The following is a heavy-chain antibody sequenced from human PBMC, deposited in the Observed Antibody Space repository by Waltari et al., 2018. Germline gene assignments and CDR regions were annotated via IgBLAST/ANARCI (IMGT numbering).Heavy chain of an antibody. CDR1: GYSISSGYY. V-gene: IGHV4-38-2*02. Sequence: QVQLQESGPGLVKPSETLSLTCAVSGYSISSGYYWGWLRQPPGKGLEWIGSIYHSGSTYYNPSLKSRVTISVDTSKNQFSLKLSSVTAADTAVYYCARDDSSGYYQGFDYWGQGTLVTVSS. CDR2: IYHSGST. J-gene: IGHJ4*02. CDR3: ARDDSSGYYQGFDY. D-gene: IGHD3-22*01.